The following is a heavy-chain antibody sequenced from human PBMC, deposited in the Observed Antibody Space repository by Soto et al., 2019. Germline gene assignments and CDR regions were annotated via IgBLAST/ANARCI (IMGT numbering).Heavy chain of an antibody. V-gene: IGHV3-21*01. CDR1: GFTFSSYA. Sequence: EVQLVESGGGLVKPGGSLRLSCAASGFTFSSYAMNWVRQAPGKGLEWVPSIRSSSTYIYYADSVNGRFTISGGNAKNSLYLQMTSLRDDDTAVYYCARPLHYYDGSGYYAYWGQGTLVTVSS. CDR2: IRSSSTYI. D-gene: IGHD3-22*01. J-gene: IGHJ4*02. CDR3: ARPLHYYDGSGYYAY.